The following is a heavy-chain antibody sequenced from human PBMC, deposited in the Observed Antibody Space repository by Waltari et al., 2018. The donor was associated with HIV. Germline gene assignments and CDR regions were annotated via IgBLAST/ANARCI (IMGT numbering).Heavy chain of an antibody. CDR3: ASAAGPFDN. J-gene: IGHJ4*02. CDR1: GLIFSIYG. CDR2: IWSDGSNK. D-gene: IGHD6-13*01. Sequence: QVQLVESGGGVVQPGRSLRLSCEASGLIFSIYGMHGVRQAPGKGLEWVAVIWSDGSNKYYADSVMVRFTISRDNSKNTLYLQMNSLRAEDTAVYYCASAAGPFDNWGQGTLVTVSS. V-gene: IGHV3-33*01.